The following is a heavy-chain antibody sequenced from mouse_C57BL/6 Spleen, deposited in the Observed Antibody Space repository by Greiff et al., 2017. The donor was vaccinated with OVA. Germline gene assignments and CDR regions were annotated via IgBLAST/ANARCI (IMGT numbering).Heavy chain of an antibody. V-gene: IGHV1-64*01. J-gene: IGHJ2*01. CDR3: ASVYYDYEGDFDY. D-gene: IGHD2-4*01. CDR2: IHPNSGST. CDR1: GYTFTSYW. Sequence: QVQLQQSGAELVKPGASVKLSCKASGYTFTSYWMHWVKQRPGQGLEWIGMIHPNSGSTNYNEKFKSKATLTVDKSSSTAYMQLSSLTSEDSAVYYCASVYYDYEGDFDYWGQGTTLTVSS.